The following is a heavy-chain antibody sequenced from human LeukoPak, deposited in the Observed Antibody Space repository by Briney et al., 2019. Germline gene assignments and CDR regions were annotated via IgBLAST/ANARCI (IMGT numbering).Heavy chain of an antibody. CDR2: INHSGST. D-gene: IGHD1-26*01. CDR1: GGSFSGYY. V-gene: IGHV4-34*01. J-gene: IGHJ5*02. Sequence: SETLSLTCAVYGGSFSGYYWSWIRQPPGKGLVWIGEINHSGSTNYNPSLKSRVTISVDTSKNQFSLKLSSVTAADTAVYYCATRPGVGATDWFDPWGQGTLVTVSS. CDR3: ATRPGVGATDWFDP.